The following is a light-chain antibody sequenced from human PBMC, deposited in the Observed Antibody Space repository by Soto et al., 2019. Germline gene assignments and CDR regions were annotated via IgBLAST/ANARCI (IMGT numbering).Light chain of an antibody. J-gene: IGKJ2*01. CDR2: AAS. V-gene: IGKV1-39*01. CDR3: QQYDT. Sequence: DIQMTQSPSSLSASVGDRVTITCRASQSIANYLNWYQQKPGTAPKLLIFAASSLQSGVPSRLSGSGSGTDFTLTISRLEPEDFAVYYCQQYDTFGQGTKLEIK. CDR1: QSIANY.